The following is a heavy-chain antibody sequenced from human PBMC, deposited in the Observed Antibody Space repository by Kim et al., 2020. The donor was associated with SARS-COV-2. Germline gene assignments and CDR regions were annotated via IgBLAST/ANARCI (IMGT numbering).Heavy chain of an antibody. D-gene: IGHD6-19*01. J-gene: IGHJ4*02. CDR3: ARDAEIAVAGTGGY. CDR1: GYTFTSYG. V-gene: IGHV1-18*01. CDR2: ISAYNGNT. Sequence: ASVKVSCKASGYTFTSYGISWVRQAPGQGLEWMGWISAYNGNTNYAQKLQGRVTMTTDTSTSTAYMELRSLRSDDTAVYYCARDAEIAVAGTGGYWGQGTLVTVSS.